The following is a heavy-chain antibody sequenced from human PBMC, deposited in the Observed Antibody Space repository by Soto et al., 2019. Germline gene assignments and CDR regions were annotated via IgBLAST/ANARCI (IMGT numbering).Heavy chain of an antibody. Sequence: GESLKISCKCSGYSFTSYWIGWVRQMPGKGLEWMGIIYPGDSDTGYSPSFQGQVTTSADKSISTTYLQWSSLKASDTAMYYCARYYYDSSGYQADYWGQGTLVTVSS. D-gene: IGHD3-22*01. CDR3: ARYYYDSSGYQADY. J-gene: IGHJ4*02. CDR1: GYSFTSYW. V-gene: IGHV5-51*01. CDR2: IYPGDSDT.